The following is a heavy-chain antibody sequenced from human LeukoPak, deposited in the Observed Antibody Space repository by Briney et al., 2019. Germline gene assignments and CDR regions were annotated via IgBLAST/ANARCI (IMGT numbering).Heavy chain of an antibody. CDR3: ARGADTAMLDDYYYGMDV. CDR1: GGTFSSYA. J-gene: IGHJ6*02. D-gene: IGHD5-18*01. V-gene: IGHV1-69*04. CDR2: IIPILGIA. Sequence: SVKVSCKASGGTFSSYAISWVRQAPGQGLEWMGRIIPILGIANYAQKFQGRVTITADKSTSTAYVELSSLRAEDTAVYYCARGADTAMLDDYYYGMDVWGQGTTVTVSS.